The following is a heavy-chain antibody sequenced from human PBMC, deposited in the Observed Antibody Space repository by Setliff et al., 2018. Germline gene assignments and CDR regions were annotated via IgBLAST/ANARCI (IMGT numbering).Heavy chain of an antibody. Sequence: ASVKVSCKASGGTFNNYGVTWVRQAPGQGLEWMGGTIPFFGTTNYAQNFQGRVTITTDESLGTAYMELSSLRSEDTAVYYCAREMLVVRGVNSYYYYMDVWGKGTTVTVSS. J-gene: IGHJ6*03. V-gene: IGHV1-69*05. D-gene: IGHD3-10*01. CDR3: AREMLVVRGVNSYYYYMDV. CDR1: GGTFNNYG. CDR2: TIPFFGTT.